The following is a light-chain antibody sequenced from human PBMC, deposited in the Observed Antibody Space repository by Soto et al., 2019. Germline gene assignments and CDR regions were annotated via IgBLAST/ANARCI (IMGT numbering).Light chain of an antibody. V-gene: IGLV1-47*01. CDR3: AAWDGSLSGWV. CDR2: WNN. J-gene: IGLJ3*02. Sequence: QSVLTQPPSSSGTPGQRVIISCSGSSSNIGSNSVYWYQQLPGAAPKLLIYWNNQRPSGIPDRLSGSKSGTSASLANSGLRFGDEADYFFAAWDGSLSGWVFGGGTEHTLL. CDR1: SSNIGSNS.